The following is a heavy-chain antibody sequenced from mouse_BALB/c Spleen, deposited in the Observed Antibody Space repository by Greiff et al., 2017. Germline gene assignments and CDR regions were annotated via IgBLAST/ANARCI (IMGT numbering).Heavy chain of an antibody. V-gene: IGHV5-6-4*01. D-gene: IGHD4-1*01. Sequence: VMLVESGGGLVKPGGSLKLSCAASGFTFSSYTMSWVRQTPEKRLEWVATISSGGSYTYYPDSVKGRFTISRDNAKNTLYLQMSSLKSEDTAMYYCTREILTGFFDYWGQGTTLTVSS. CDR2: ISSGGSYT. CDR1: GFTFSSYT. CDR3: TREILTGFFDY. J-gene: IGHJ2*01.